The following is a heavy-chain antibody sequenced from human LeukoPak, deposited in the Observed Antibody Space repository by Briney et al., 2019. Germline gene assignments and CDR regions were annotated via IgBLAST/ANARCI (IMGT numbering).Heavy chain of an antibody. J-gene: IGHJ4*02. D-gene: IGHD4-17*01. Sequence: GGSLRLSCAASGFTFSSYAMSWVRQAPGKGLEWVSAISGSGGSTYYADSVKGRLTISRDNSKNTLYLQMNSLRAEDTAVYYCAKGYGDYPYYFDYWGQGTLVTVSS. CDR2: ISGSGGST. V-gene: IGHV3-23*01. CDR3: AKGYGDYPYYFDY. CDR1: GFTFSSYA.